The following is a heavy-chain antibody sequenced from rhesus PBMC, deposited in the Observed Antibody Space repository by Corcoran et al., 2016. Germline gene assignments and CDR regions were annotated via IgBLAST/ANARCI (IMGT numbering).Heavy chain of an antibody. Sequence: QVQLQESGPGLLKPSENLSLTCAVSGGSFNTHTCWTLIRQPPGKVLEWIGNIAGILCFPYYYSSLKSQVPISKDTAKDQFSLNLNSMTAADTAMYYCARHPQPSSSGGAWGNRFDVWGAGVLVVVSS. CDR2: IAGILCFP. D-gene: IGHD7-45*01. V-gene: IGHV4-65*02. J-gene: IGHJ5-1*01. CDR1: GGSFNTHTC. CDR3: ARHPQPSSSGGAWGNRFDV.